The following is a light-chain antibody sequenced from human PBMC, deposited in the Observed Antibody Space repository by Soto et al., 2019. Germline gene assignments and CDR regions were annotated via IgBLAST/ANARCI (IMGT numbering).Light chain of an antibody. CDR1: QRISSS. V-gene: IGKV1-5*03. J-gene: IGKJ1*01. CDR2: KAS. CDR3: QQYNSYSQT. Sequence: DIHMTQSPSTLSASVGDKVTITCRASQRISSSLAWYQQKQGKAPKLLIYKASTLESAVSSRFSGSGSGTDFTLTISSLQPDDFATYYCQQYNSYSQTFGQGTKVDIK.